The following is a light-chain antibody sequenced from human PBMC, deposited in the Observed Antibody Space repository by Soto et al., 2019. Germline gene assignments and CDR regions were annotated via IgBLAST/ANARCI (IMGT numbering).Light chain of an antibody. Sequence: QSALTQPASVSGSPGQSITISCTGTSSDVGGYKFVSWYQHKPGKAPKVILYEVSNRPSGVSNRFSGSRSGNTASLTISGLQDEDEADYYCSSFRSSSTWVFGGGTKVTVL. V-gene: IGLV2-14*01. CDR2: EVS. CDR3: SSFRSSSTWV. J-gene: IGLJ3*02. CDR1: SSDVGGYKF.